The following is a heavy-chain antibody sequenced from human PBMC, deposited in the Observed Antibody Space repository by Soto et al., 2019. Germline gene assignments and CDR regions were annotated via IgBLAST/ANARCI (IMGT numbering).Heavy chain of an antibody. D-gene: IGHD2-15*01. Sequence: ASVKVSFKASGGTFSSYASSWVRQAPGQGLEWMGGIIPIFGTANYAQKFQGRVTITADESTSTAYMELSSLRSEDTAVYYCARHGYCSGGSCYYFDYWGQGTLVTVSS. J-gene: IGHJ4*02. V-gene: IGHV1-69*13. CDR3: ARHGYCSGGSCYYFDY. CDR2: IIPIFGTA. CDR1: GGTFSSYA.